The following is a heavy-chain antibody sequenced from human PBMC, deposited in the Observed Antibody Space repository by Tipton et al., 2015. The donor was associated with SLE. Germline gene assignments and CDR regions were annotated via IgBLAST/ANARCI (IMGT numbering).Heavy chain of an antibody. CDR1: GFTFSDYY. Sequence: GSLRLSCAASGFTFSDYYMSWIRQAPGKGLEWVSYISSSGTTIWNADSVKGRFTISRDNAKNSLFLQMNSLRAEDTAVYYCARGNLLWYNNYYYYGMDVWGQGTTVTLSS. J-gene: IGHJ6*02. CDR2: ISSSGTTI. V-gene: IGHV3-11*01. CDR3: ARGNLLWYNNYYYYGMDV. D-gene: IGHD1-1*01.